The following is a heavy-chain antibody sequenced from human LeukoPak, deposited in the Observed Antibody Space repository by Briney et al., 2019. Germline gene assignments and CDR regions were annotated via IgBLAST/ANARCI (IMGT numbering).Heavy chain of an antibody. CDR2: ISGGAVST. Sequence: GGSLRLSCAASGFTFSNYAMSWVRQAPGKGLEWVSAISGGAVSTNYADSVKGRFTISRDNSKNTLYLQMNSLRAEDTALYYCAKSGRYCSGGTCYQEASLDYWGQGTLVTVSS. CDR3: AKSGRYCSGGTCYQEASLDY. D-gene: IGHD2-15*01. V-gene: IGHV3-23*01. CDR1: GFTFSNYA. J-gene: IGHJ4*02.